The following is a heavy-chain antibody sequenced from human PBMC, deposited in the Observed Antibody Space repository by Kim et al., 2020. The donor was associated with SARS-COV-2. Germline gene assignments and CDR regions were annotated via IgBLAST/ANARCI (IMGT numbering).Heavy chain of an antibody. J-gene: IGHJ6*02. CDR2: IYYSGST. V-gene: IGHV4-59*13. CDR3: ASFLRAPTMVQGGAYYYYGMDV. CDR1: GGSISSYY. D-gene: IGHD3-10*01. Sequence: SETLSLTCTVSGGSISSYYWSWIRQPPGKGLEWIGYIYYSGSTNYNPSLKSRVTISVDTSKNQFSLKLSSVTAADTAVYYCASFLRAPTMVQGGAYYYYGMDVWGQGTTVTVSS.